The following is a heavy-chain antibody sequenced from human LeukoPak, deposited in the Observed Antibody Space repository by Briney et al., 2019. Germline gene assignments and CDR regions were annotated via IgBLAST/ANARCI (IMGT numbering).Heavy chain of an antibody. D-gene: IGHD7-27*01. CDR1: GFTFSSYA. Sequence: GGSLRLSCAASGFTFSSYAMSWVRQAPGKGLKWVSTITTGGPNTYYADSVKGRFTVSRDDSKNTLYLQMNSLRAEDTAVYYCAKDGGLWVSAHWGDSWGRGTLVTVSS. V-gene: IGHV3-23*01. J-gene: IGHJ4*02. CDR2: ITTGGPNT. CDR3: AKDGGLWVSAHWGDS.